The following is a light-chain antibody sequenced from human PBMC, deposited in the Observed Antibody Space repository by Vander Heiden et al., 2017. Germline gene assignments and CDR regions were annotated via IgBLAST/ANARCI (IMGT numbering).Light chain of an antibody. CDR2: WST. V-gene: IGKV4-1*01. Sequence: DIVLTQSPDSLSVSLCERATITSKTSQSVIYSSNDKNYFACYQQKAAQHPKMLICWSTTRESGLPGRFSGSGSGTYFTLTISSLEAEDVVVYCCQQYYSPPYTFGQGTKV. J-gene: IGKJ2*01. CDR1: QSVIYSSNDKNY. CDR3: QQYYSPPYT.